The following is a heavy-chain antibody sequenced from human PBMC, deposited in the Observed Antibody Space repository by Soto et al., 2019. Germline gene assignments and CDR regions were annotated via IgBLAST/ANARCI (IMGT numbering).Heavy chain of an antibody. D-gene: IGHD3-22*01. CDR2: IYSGGST. CDR3: ARDARLKYYYDSSGYKREDYYYGMDV. Sequence: GGSLRLSCAASGFTVSSNYMSWVRQAPGKGLEWVSVIYSGGSTYYADSVKGRFTISRDNSKNTLYLQMNSLRAEDTAVYYCARDARLKYYYDSSGYKREDYYYGMDVWGQGTTVTVSS. J-gene: IGHJ6*02. V-gene: IGHV3-53*01. CDR1: GFTVSSNY.